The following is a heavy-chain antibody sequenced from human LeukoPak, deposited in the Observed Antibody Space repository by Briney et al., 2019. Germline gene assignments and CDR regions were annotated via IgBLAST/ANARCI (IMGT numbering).Heavy chain of an antibody. CDR1: GYSISSGYY. CDR3: ARAVVGATYYFDY. V-gene: IGHV4-38-2*02. J-gene: IGHJ4*02. Sequence: PSETLSLTCTVSGYSISSGYYWGWIRQPPGKGLEWIGSIYHSVSTYYNPSLKSRVTISVDTSKNQFSLKLSSVTAADTAVYYCARAVVGATYYFDYWGQGTLVTVSS. CDR2: IYHSVST. D-gene: IGHD1-26*01.